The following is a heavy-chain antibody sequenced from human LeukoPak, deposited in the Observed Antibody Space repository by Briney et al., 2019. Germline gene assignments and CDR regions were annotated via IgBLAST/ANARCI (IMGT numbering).Heavy chain of an antibody. V-gene: IGHV3-74*01. Sequence: GGSVRLSCAASGFTFSSYWMHWVRQAPGKGLVWVARINEYGSITDYADSVKDRFTVTRDNAWNTLDLQMNSLRAEDTAVYYGVRDVAGSWSLWGRGTLITVSS. CDR1: GFTFSSYW. D-gene: IGHD3-10*01. J-gene: IGHJ4*02. CDR3: VRDVAGSWSL. CDR2: INEYGSIT.